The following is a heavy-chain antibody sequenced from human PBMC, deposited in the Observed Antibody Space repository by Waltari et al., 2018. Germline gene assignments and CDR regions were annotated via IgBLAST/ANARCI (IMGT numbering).Heavy chain of an antibody. Sequence: QVQLQESGPGLVKPSETLSLTCTVSGGSISNFYWSWIRPPPGKGLEWIGYIYYSGSTNYNPSLKSRVTISVDTSKNQFSLKLSSVTAADTAVYYCARARYSGSYNSQYFDLWGRGTLVTVSS. CDR3: ARARYSGSYNSQYFDL. CDR1: GGSISNFY. D-gene: IGHD1-26*01. J-gene: IGHJ2*01. V-gene: IGHV4-59*01. CDR2: IYYSGST.